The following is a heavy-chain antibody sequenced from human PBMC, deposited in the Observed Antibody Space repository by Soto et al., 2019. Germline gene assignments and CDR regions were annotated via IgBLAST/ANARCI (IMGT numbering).Heavy chain of an antibody. CDR3: ARDIVVVPAAYFDY. J-gene: IGHJ4*02. D-gene: IGHD2-2*01. Sequence: SGTLSLTCAVHGGSFSGYDWSWIRQPPGKGLEWIGEINHSGSTNYNPSLKSRVTISVDTSKNQFSLKLSSVTAADTAVHYCARDIVVVPAAYFDYWGQGTLVTVSS. CDR1: GGSFSGYD. V-gene: IGHV4-34*01. CDR2: INHSGST.